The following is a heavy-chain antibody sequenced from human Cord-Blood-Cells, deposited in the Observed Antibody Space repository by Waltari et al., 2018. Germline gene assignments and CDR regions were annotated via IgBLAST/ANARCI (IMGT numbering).Heavy chain of an antibody. CDR2: ISGSGGST. J-gene: IGHJ4*02. V-gene: IGHV3-23*01. D-gene: IGHD3-10*01. CDR3: AKDRKVTMVRGVINY. Sequence: EVQLLESGGGLVQPGGSLRLSCAASGFTFSSYAMSGVRQAPGMGLECVSAISGSGGSTYYADSVKGRFTISRDNSKNTLYLQMNSLRAEDTAVYYCAKDRKVTMVRGVINYWGQGTLVTVSS. CDR1: GFTFSSYA.